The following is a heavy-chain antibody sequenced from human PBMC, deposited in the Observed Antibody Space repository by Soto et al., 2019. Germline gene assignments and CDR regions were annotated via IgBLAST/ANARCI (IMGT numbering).Heavy chain of an antibody. CDR1: GGSISSGGYY. V-gene: IGHV4-31*03. Sequence: SETLSLTCTVSGGSISSGGYYWSWIRQHPGKGLEWIGYIYYSGSTYYNPSLKSRVTISVDTSKNQFSLKLSSVTAADTAVYYCARDNGDYGVTNWFDPWGQGTPVTVSS. J-gene: IGHJ5*02. CDR2: IYYSGST. D-gene: IGHD4-17*01. CDR3: ARDNGDYGVTNWFDP.